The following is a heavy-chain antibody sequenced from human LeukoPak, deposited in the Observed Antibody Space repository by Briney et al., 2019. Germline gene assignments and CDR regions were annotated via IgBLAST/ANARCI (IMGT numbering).Heavy chain of an antibody. CDR2: TYYRSKWYN. V-gene: IGHV6-1*01. CDR1: GDSVSSNSAA. J-gene: IGHJ4*02. CDR3: ARFGAAAGTDYYDSSGYSVPYYFDY. D-gene: IGHD3-22*01. Sequence: SQTLSLTCTISGDSVSSNSAAWNWIRQSPSRGLEWLGRTYYRSKWYNDYAVSVKSRITINPDTAKNQFSLQLNSVTPEDTAVYYCARFGAAAGTDYYDSSGYSVPYYFDYWGQGTLVTVSS.